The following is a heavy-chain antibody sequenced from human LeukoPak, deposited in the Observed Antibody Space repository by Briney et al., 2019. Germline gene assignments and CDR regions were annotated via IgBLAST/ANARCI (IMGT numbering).Heavy chain of an antibody. Sequence: GGSLRLSCAASGFTFSSYAMSWVRQAPGKGLEWVSAISGSGGSTYYADSVKGRFTISRDNSKNTLYLQMNSLRAEDTAVYYCAKLLAGDREYYDYIWGSYAAYWGQGTLVTVPS. CDR1: GFTFSSYA. J-gene: IGHJ4*02. D-gene: IGHD3-16*01. CDR3: AKLLAGDREYYDYIWGSYAAY. V-gene: IGHV3-23*01. CDR2: ISGSGGST.